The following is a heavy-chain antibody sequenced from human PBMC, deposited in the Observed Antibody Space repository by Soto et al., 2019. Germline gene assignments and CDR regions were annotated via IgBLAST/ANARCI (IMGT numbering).Heavy chain of an antibody. Sequence: ASVKVSCKASGYIFTSYYIHWMRQAPGQGLEWMGWINPFDGSRMFAQSFQGRVTMTRDTSTSIVYMEVSSLSSEDTAVYYCARTSGYYLYDYWGQGTLVTVSS. CDR3: ARTSGYYLYDY. CDR1: GYIFTSYY. V-gene: IGHV1-46*01. J-gene: IGHJ4*02. D-gene: IGHD3-22*01. CDR2: INPFDGSR.